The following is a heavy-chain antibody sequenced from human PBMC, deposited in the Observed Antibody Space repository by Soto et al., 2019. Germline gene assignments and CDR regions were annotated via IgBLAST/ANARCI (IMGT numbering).Heavy chain of an antibody. D-gene: IGHD5-12*01. J-gene: IGHJ3*02. CDR3: ARRSGYSGSLDAFDI. Sequence: GGSLRLSCAASGFTFSSYAMSWVRQAPGKGLEWVSAISGSGGSTYYADSVKGRFTISRENAKNSLYLQMNSLRAGDTAVYYCARRSGYSGSLDAFDIWGPGTMVTASS. CDR2: ISGSGGST. CDR1: GFTFSSYA. V-gene: IGHV3-23*01.